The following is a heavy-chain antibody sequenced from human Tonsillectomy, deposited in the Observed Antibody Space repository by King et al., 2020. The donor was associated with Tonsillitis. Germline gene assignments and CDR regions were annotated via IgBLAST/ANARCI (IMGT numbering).Heavy chain of an antibody. CDR3: ARDEGARGYSYGYFDS. D-gene: IGHD5-18*01. Sequence: QLQESGPGLVKPSETLSLTCTVSGDSTNSFDWSWIRQPPWRGLEWIGFIYDTWTTNYNPSLKSRVTISPDTSKNQFSLRLSSVTAADTAVYYCARDEGARGYSYGYFDSWGQGTLVTVSS. V-gene: IGHV4-59*01. CDR2: IYDTWTT. J-gene: IGHJ5*01. CDR1: GDSTNSFD.